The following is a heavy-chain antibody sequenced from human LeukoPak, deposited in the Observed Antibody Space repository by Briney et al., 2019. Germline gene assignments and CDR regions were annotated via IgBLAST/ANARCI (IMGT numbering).Heavy chain of an antibody. CDR2: ITDSGMSS. J-gene: IGHJ4*02. Sequence: GGSLRLSCAASGFTFSNYAMTWVRQAPGKGLDWVSSITDSGMSSYYADSVKGRFTISRDNPRNTLYLQMHSLRSEDTAIYYCASYPFGVLRFLDWFSSPGGQGALVTVSS. CDR1: GFTFSNYA. V-gene: IGHV3-23*01. D-gene: IGHD3-3*01. CDR3: ASYPFGVLRFLDWFSSP.